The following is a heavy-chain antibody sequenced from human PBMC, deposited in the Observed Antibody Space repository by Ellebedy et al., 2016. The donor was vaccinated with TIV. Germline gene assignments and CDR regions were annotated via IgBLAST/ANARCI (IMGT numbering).Heavy chain of an antibody. D-gene: IGHD6-13*01. CDR2: IYSGVSGGST. J-gene: IGHJ6*02. CDR1: GFSLNVNY. V-gene: IGHV3-66*01. CDR3: TRGKARTGYQYGMDL. Sequence: PGGSLRLSCAASGFSLNVNYMSWVRQAPGRGLEWVSIIYSGVSGGSTYYADSVKGRFTIARDNSKNTVFLQMNSLRAEDTAVYFCTRGKARTGYQYGMDLWGQGTTVAVSS.